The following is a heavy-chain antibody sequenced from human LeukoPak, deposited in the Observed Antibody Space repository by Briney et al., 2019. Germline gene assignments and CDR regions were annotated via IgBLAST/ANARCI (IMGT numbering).Heavy chain of an antibody. CDR1: GYTFTSYG. CDR3: ARDRYDSSGYYPFDY. Sequence: ASVRVSCKASGYTFTSYGISWVRQAPGQGLEWMGWISAYNGNTNYAQKLQGRVTMTTDTSTSTAYMELRSLRSDDTAVYYCARDRYDSSGYYPFDYWGQGTLVTVSS. J-gene: IGHJ4*02. CDR2: ISAYNGNT. D-gene: IGHD3-22*01. V-gene: IGHV1-18*01.